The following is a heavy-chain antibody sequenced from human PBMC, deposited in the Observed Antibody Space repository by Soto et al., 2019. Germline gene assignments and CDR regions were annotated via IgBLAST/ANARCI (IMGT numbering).Heavy chain of an antibody. Sequence: GASVKVSCKASGYSVTSYYIHWVRQAPGQGLEWMGIINPSGDATTYAQRFQGRVTMTRGTSTNTIYMGLSSLRSEDTAVYFCASLGQCFGEPWRGQCFDFWGQGTLVTVSS. J-gene: IGHJ4*02. CDR2: INPSGDAT. CDR1: GYSVTSYY. CDR3: ASLGQCFGEPWRGQCFDF. D-gene: IGHD3-10*01. V-gene: IGHV1-46*03.